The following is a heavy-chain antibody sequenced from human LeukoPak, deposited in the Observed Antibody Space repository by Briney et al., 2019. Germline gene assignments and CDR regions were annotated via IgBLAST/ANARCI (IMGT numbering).Heavy chain of an antibody. D-gene: IGHD3-22*01. CDR2: IFYSGTT. CDR3: ARGGWNKFDY. V-gene: IGHV4-59*01. CDR1: GGSFSGYY. J-gene: IGHJ4*02. Sequence: PSETLSLTCAVYGGSFSGYYWSWIRQPPGKGLEWIGFIFYSGTTNYNPSLKSRVTISVDTSKNQFSLKLSSVTAADTAVYYCARGGWNKFDYWGQGTLVTVSS.